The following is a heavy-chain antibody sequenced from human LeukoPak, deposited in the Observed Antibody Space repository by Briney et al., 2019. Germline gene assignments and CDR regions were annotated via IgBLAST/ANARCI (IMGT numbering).Heavy chain of an antibody. CDR1: GFTVSSNY. Sequence: GGSLRLSCAASGFTVSSNYMSWVRQAPGKGLEWVSVIYSGGSTYYADSVKGRFTISRDNSKNTLYLQMNSLRAEDTAVYYWARVSLGLLPDYWGQGTLVTVSS. D-gene: IGHD3-22*01. CDR3: ARVSLGLLPDY. CDR2: IYSGGST. J-gene: IGHJ4*02. V-gene: IGHV3-53*01.